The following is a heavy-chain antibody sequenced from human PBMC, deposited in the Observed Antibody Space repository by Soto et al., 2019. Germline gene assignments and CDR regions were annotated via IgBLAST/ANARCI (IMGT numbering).Heavy chain of an antibody. CDR1: GFTFSSYA. CDR2: ISGSGGTT. V-gene: IGHV3-23*01. D-gene: IGHD5-12*01. J-gene: IGHJ5*01. Sequence: EVQLLESGGGLVQPGGSLRLSCAASGFTFSSYAMSWVRQAPGQGLEWVSGISGSGGTTYQADSVKGRITISRDNSENRLYLQMNSLRAEDTAVYYCANDRGFGGTDNWFDSWGQGTLVTVSS. CDR3: ANDRGFGGTDNWFDS.